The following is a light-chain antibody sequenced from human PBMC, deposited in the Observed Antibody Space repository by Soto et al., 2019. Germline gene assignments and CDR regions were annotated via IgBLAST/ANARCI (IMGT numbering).Light chain of an antibody. CDR3: QKYGSSPRT. V-gene: IGKV3-20*01. CDR2: SES. J-gene: IGKJ1*01. Sequence: DIVLTQSPGTLSLSPGDSATLSCRDSLSVSANNLAWYQQKTGQAPRLLIYSESSRATGIPARLSGSGSGTDLNLTISRLEPEDLAVYYCQKYGSSPRTFGRGTKVDIK. CDR1: LSVSANN.